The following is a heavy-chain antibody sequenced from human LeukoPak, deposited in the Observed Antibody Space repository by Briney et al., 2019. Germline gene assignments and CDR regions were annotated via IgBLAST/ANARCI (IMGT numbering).Heavy chain of an antibody. D-gene: IGHD4-17*01. CDR2: INPNNGAT. Sequence: GASVKVSCKASGYSFTGYYLHWVRQAPGQGLEWMGRINPNNGATNYAQKFQGRVTMTRDTSISTAYMELSRLRSDDTALYYCAKASDYGDYVSVHYYMDVWGKGTTVTVSS. CDR3: AKASDYGDYVSVHYYMDV. CDR1: GYSFTGYY. V-gene: IGHV1-2*06. J-gene: IGHJ6*03.